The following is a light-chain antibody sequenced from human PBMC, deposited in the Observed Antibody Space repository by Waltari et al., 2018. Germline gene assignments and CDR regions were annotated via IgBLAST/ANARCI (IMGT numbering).Light chain of an antibody. V-gene: IGKV3-15*01. Sequence: EIVMTQSPATLSVSPGERATLSCRASQSVRSNLAWYQHKPGQAPRLLIYGASTMATGIPARFSGSESETEFTLTISSLQSEDSAVYYCQHYNNWPLTFGPGTKVDIK. J-gene: IGKJ3*01. CDR2: GAS. CDR3: QHYNNWPLT. CDR1: QSVRSN.